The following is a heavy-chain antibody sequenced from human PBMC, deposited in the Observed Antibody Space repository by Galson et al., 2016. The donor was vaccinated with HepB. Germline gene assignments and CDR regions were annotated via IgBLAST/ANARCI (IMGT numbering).Heavy chain of an antibody. J-gene: IGHJ6*02. CDR1: GDSVSSGNYH. V-gene: IGHV4-61*01. CDR2: MSNSGGT. CDR3: ARGWVQNGMDV. D-gene: IGHD1-1*01. Sequence: SETLSLTCTVSGDSVSSGNYHWSWIRQPPGKGLEWIGQMSNSGGTNYNPSLNSRVTMSVDTSNNQFSLQLNSVTPEDTAVYYCARGWVQNGMDVWGRGTAVTVSS.